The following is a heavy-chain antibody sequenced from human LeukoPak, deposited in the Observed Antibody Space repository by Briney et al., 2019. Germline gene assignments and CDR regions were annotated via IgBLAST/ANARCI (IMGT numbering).Heavy chain of an antibody. CDR3: ARGGYSSGLDY. CDR2: VSTDGIGT. J-gene: IGHJ4*02. V-gene: IGHV3-74*01. Sequence: GGSLRLSCVASDFGSHHMHWVRQAPGKGLVWVSRVSTDGIGTAYADSVKGRFTISRDNATNTVYLQMNSLRAEDTAVYYCARGGYSSGLDYWGQGTLVTVSS. D-gene: IGHD6-19*01. CDR1: DFGSHH.